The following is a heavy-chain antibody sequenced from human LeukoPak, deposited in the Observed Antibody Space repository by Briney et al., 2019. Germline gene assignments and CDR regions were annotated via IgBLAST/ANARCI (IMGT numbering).Heavy chain of an antibody. CDR1: GGSISSYY. Sequence: SSETLSLTCTVSGGSISSYYWSWIRQPAGQGLEWIGRIYTSRSTNYNPSLKSRVTMSVDTSKNQFSLKLSSVTAADTAVYYCASSTMIVDFDYWGQGTLVTVSS. CDR2: IYTSRST. J-gene: IGHJ4*02. CDR3: ASSTMIVDFDY. D-gene: IGHD3-22*01. V-gene: IGHV4-4*07.